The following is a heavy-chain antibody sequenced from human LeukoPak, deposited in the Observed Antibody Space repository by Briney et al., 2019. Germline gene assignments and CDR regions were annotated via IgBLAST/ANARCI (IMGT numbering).Heavy chain of an antibody. D-gene: IGHD6-19*01. Sequence: SQTLSLTCAISGDSVSSINGAWNWIRQSPSRGLEWPGRTYYRSKWYNDYAIFMKGRITINPDASKNQFSLQLNSVTPEDTAVYYCARDVGNSGWYTFDYWGQGTLVTVSS. CDR3: ARDVGNSGWYTFDY. V-gene: IGHV6-1*01. CDR2: TYYRSKWYN. J-gene: IGHJ4*02. CDR1: GDSVSSINGA.